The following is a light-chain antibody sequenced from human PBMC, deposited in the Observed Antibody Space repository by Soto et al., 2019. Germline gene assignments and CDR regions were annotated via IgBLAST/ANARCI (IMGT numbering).Light chain of an antibody. V-gene: IGLV2-8*01. CDR3: CSYAGRFIWL. Sequence: QSVLTQPPSASGSPGQSVTISCTGTSSDVGGYNFVSWYQQHPGKAPKLMIYEVSKRPSGVPDRFSGSKSGNTASLTVSGLQGDDEADFHCCSYAGRFIWLFGGGTKLTVL. J-gene: IGLJ3*02. CDR1: SSDVGGYNF. CDR2: EVS.